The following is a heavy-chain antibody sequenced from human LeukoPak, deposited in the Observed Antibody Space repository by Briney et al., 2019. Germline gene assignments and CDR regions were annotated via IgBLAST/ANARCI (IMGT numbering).Heavy chain of an antibody. D-gene: IGHD2-21*02. CDR3: ARDPHCGGDCYSFYYYYGMDV. CDR2: INPSGGST. J-gene: IGHJ6*02. CDR1: GYTFTSYD. Sequence: ASVKVSCKASGYTFTSYDINWVRQAPGQGLEWMGIINPSGGSTSYAQKFQGRVTMTRDTSTSTVYMELSSLRSEDTAVYYCARDPHCGGDCYSFYYYYGMDVWGQGTTVTVSS. V-gene: IGHV1-46*01.